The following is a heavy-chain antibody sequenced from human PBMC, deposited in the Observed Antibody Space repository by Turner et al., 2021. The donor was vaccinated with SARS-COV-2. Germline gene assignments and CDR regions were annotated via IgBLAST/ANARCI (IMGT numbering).Heavy chain of an antibody. D-gene: IGHD5-18*01. CDR1: GGSISSCTYY. CDR2: IYSSGST. Sequence: QLQLQESGSGLVKPSETVSLPCTVAGGSISSCTYYLGWFRQPPGKGLEWIGNIYSSGSTYYNPSLKSRVTISVDTSKNHFSLKLSSVTASDTAVYYCSRLMDTAMDYYGMDVWGQGTTVTVSS. V-gene: IGHV4-39*01. CDR3: SRLMDTAMDYYGMDV. J-gene: IGHJ6*02.